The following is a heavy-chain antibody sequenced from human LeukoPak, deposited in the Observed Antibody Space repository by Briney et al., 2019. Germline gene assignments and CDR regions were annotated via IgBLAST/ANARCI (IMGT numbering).Heavy chain of an antibody. CDR3: ARVDSSSWYDPFDY. J-gene: IGHJ4*02. CDR2: INHSGST. CDR1: GGSFSGYY. Sequence: PSETLSLTCAVYGGSFSGYYWSWIRQPPGKGLEWIGEINHSGSTNYNPSLKSRVTISVDASKNQFSLKLSSVTAADTAVYYCARVDSSSWYDPFDYWGQGTLVTVSS. D-gene: IGHD6-13*01. V-gene: IGHV4-34*01.